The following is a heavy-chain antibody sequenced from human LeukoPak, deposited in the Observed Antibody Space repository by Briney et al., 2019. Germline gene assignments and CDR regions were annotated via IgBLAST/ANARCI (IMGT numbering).Heavy chain of an antibody. J-gene: IGHJ6*04. Sequence: ASVPVSCMASGYTFTGYYMHWVRQAPGQGLEWMGWINPNSGGTNYAQKFQGWVTMTRDTSISTAYMELSRLRSDDTAVYYCARDSTTGTTGFGMDVWGKGTTVTVSS. V-gene: IGHV1-2*04. CDR3: ARDSTTGTTGFGMDV. CDR2: INPNSGGT. CDR1: GYTFTGYY. D-gene: IGHD1-1*01.